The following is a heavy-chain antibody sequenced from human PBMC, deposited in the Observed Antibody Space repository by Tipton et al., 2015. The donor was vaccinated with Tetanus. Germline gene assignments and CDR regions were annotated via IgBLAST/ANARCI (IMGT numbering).Heavy chain of an antibody. CDR3: ARDQARGARGWNYFDC. Sequence: LVKPTQTLSLTCTVSGVSISGGRYYWSWIRQRPGKGLEWIGDIYSSGSTYTDPSLKGRVTISVDTSENQFSLRLNSVTAADTAVYYCARDQARGARGWNYFDCWGQGTLVTVSS. CDR2: IYSSGST. J-gene: IGHJ4*02. D-gene: IGHD1-26*01. CDR1: GVSISGGRYY. V-gene: IGHV4-31*03.